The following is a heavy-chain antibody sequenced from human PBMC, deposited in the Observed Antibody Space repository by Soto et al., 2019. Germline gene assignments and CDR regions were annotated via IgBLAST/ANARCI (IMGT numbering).Heavy chain of an antibody. J-gene: IGHJ3*02. V-gene: IGHV4-34*01. Sequence: PSETLSLTCAVYGGSFSGYYWSWIRQPPGEGLEWIGEINHSGSTNYNPSLKSRVTISVDTSKNQFSLKLSSVTAADTAVYYCASSAYCGGDCYPWAFDIWGQGTMVTVS. CDR3: ASSAYCGGDCYPWAFDI. D-gene: IGHD2-21*02. CDR2: INHSGST. CDR1: GGSFSGYY.